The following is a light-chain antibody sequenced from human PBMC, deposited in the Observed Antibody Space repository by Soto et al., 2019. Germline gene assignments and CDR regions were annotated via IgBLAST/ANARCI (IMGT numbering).Light chain of an antibody. J-gene: IGLJ1*01. Sequence: QSALTQPRSVSGSPGQSLTISCTGTNSDVDDYRYVSWYQQFPGKAPKLVIYGVNQRPSGVPNRFSASNSDNTASLTISGLQAEDEADYSCCPYVTTPEIFGTGTKVTVL. CDR2: GVN. CDR1: NSDVDDYRY. V-gene: IGLV2-11*01. CDR3: CPYVTTPEI.